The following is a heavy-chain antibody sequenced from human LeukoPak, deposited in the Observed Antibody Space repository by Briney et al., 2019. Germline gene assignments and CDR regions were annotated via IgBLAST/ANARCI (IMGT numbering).Heavy chain of an antibody. V-gene: IGHV4-59*12. Sequence: SETLSLTCTVSGGSISSYYWSWMRQLPGKGLEWIGYVYYSGSTNYNPSLKSRVTISVDTSKNQFSLKLSSVTAADAAVYYCARDGLRSGYSYGYFDYWGQGTLVTVSS. J-gene: IGHJ4*02. CDR2: VYYSGST. CDR3: ARDGLRSGYSYGYFDY. CDR1: GGSISSYY. D-gene: IGHD5-18*01.